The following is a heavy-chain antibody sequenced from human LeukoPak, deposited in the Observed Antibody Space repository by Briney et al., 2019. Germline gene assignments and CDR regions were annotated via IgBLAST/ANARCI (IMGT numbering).Heavy chain of an antibody. CDR2: TYYRSKWYN. J-gene: IGHJ4*02. V-gene: IGHV6-1*01. Sequence: SQTLSLTCTISGDSVSSNSAAWNWIGQSPSRGLEWLGRTYYRSKWYNDYAVSVKSRMSINPDTSKNQFSLQLNSVTPEDTAVYYCARADYYDSRSYYFDYWGQGTLVTVSS. CDR3: ARADYYDSRSYYFDY. D-gene: IGHD3-22*01. CDR1: GDSVSSNSAA.